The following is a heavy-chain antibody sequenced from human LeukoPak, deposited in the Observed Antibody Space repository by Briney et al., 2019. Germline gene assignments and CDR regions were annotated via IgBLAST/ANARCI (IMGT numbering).Heavy chain of an antibody. J-gene: IGHJ4*02. CDR1: GDSISGSSYY. D-gene: IGHD3-16*01. Sequence: PSETLSLTCTVSGDSISGSSYYWGWIRQPPGKGLESIGSIYYSGSTYYSPSLKSRVTISVDTSKNQFSLKLSSVTAADTAVYYCASYGYFDYWGQGTLVTVSS. CDR2: IYYSGST. CDR3: ASYGYFDY. V-gene: IGHV4-39*01.